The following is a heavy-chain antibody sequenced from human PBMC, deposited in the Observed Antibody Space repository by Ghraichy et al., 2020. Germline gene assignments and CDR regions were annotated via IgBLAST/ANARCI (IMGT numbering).Heavy chain of an antibody. V-gene: IGHV3-30*02. CDR2: VYYDGIKK. Sequence: GGSLRLSCTVSGFTFRNYDMHWVRLAPGKGLEWVAFVYYDGIKKNYADSVKGRFTISRDNSRSTLYLQMSGLGPEDTAIYYCAKRRGDGDSSVFLEYWGQGTLVTVSS. CDR3: AKRRGDGDSSVFLEY. D-gene: IGHD3-22*01. J-gene: IGHJ4*02. CDR1: GFTFRNYD.